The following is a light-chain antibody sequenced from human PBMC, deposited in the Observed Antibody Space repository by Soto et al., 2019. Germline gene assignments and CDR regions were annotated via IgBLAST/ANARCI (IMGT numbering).Light chain of an antibody. V-gene: IGKV1-9*01. CDR2: EES. CDR1: QAVPNN. Sequence: DIHLTQSPSFLSASVGDRVTITCRPSQAVPNNMAWYQQKPGKPPKLLIYEESTLHSGVPSRFSGRKSVTQSTLTIDSLQPEDFATYHCQQFKTYPQTFGGGTKV. J-gene: IGKJ4*01. CDR3: QQFKTYPQT.